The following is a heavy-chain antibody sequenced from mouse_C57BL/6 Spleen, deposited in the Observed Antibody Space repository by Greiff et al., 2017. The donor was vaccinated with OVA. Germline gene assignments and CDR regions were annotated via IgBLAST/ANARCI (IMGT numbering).Heavy chain of an antibody. J-gene: IGHJ2*01. D-gene: IGHD6-1*01. V-gene: IGHV1-55*01. CDR3: ARTQPGGYYFDC. CDR2: IYPGSGST. CDR1: GYTFTSYW. Sequence: QVQLQQPGAELVKPGASVKMSCKASGYTFTSYWITWVKQRPGQGLEWIGDIYPGSGSTNYNEKFKSKATLTVDPSSSPAYMQLSSLTSEDSAVYYCARTQPGGYYFDCWGQGTTLTVSS.